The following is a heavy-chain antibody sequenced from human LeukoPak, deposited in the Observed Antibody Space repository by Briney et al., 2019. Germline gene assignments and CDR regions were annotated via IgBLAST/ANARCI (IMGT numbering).Heavy chain of an antibody. CDR2: INPSGGST. J-gene: IGHJ4*02. CDR3: ARSTYYYDSSGYYDSGYFDY. Sequence: ASVMVSCKASGYTFTSYYMHWVRQAPGQGLEWMGVINPSGGSTSYAQKFQGRVTMTRDTSTSTVYMELSSLRSEDTAVYYCARSTYYYDSSGYYDSGYFDYWGQGTLVTVSS. V-gene: IGHV1-46*01. CDR1: GYTFTSYY. D-gene: IGHD3-22*01.